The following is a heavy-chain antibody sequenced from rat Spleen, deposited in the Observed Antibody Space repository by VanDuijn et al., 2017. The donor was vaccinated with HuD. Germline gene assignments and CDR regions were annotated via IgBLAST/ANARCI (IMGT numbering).Heavy chain of an antibody. D-gene: IGHD3-4*01. CDR1: GFTFSNYG. V-gene: IGHV5-19*01. CDR3: ARHMPPTSYVMDA. Sequence: EVHLVESGGGLVQPGRSLKVSCAASGFTFSNYGMHWIRQAPTQGLEWVASISPTGATTNYRDSVKGRFTLSRDNGKNTLYLQVDSLRSEDTAIYYCARHMPPTSYVMDAWGQGASVTVSS. J-gene: IGHJ4*01. CDR2: ISPTGATT.